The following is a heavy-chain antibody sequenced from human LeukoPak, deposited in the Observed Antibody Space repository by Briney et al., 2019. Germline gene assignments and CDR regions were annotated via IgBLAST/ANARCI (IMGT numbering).Heavy chain of an antibody. D-gene: IGHD3-10*01. CDR3: ARGSYGSGSYYQNY. V-gene: IGHV3-7*01. CDR1: GFTLSIYW. J-gene: IGHJ4*02. Sequence: PGGSLRLSCAASGFTLSIYWMTWVRQAPGKGLEWVANIKQDGSEKYYVDSVKGRFTISRDDAKNSLYLQMNSLRAEHTAVYYCARGSYGSGSYYQNYWGQGTLVTVSS. CDR2: IKQDGSEK.